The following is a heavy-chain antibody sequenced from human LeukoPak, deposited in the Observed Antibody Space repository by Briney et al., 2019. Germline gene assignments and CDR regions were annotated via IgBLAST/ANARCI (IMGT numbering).Heavy chain of an antibody. J-gene: IGHJ3*02. CDR1: GFTFDDYG. V-gene: IGHV3-20*04. D-gene: IGHD2-15*01. CDR3: ARGSGGSCAGGDYYTIDAFDI. CDR2: INWNGGST. Sequence: PGGSLRLSCAASGFTFDDYGMSWVRQAPGKGLEWVSGINWNGGSTGYADSVKGRFTISRDNAKNSLYLQMNSLRAEDTALYYCARGSGGSCAGGDYYTIDAFDIWGQGTMVTVSS.